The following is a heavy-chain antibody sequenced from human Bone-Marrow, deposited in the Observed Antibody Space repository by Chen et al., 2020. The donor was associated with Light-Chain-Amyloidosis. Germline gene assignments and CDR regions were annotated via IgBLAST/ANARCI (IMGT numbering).Heavy chain of an antibody. V-gene: IGHV3-33*01. CDR1: GFTASKYG. J-gene: IGHJ4*02. CDR3: ARSMVTAPCDY. Sequence: QVQVVESGGGVVQPGRALRLSCAASGFTASKYGMHWVRQAPGKGLEWVAVIWYDGNTQRYADSVRGRFTISRDKAKNTVYLQMDSLRAEDTAMYYCARSMVTAPCDYWGQGTLVTVSS. CDR2: IWYDGNTQ. D-gene: IGHD2-21*02.